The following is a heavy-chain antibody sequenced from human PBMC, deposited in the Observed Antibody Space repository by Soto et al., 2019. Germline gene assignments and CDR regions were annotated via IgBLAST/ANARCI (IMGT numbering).Heavy chain of an antibody. CDR1: GYTFTSYD. CDR2: MSAYNGNT. CDR3: ARDSDYIWGSYRMPTV. J-gene: IGHJ3*01. Sequence: ASVKVSCKASGYTFTSYDINWVRQATGQGLEWMGWMSAYNGNTNYAQKLQGRVTMTTDTSTSTAYMELRSLRSDDTAVYYCARDSDYIWGSYRMPTVWGQGTMVTVSS. V-gene: IGHV1-18*01. D-gene: IGHD3-16*02.